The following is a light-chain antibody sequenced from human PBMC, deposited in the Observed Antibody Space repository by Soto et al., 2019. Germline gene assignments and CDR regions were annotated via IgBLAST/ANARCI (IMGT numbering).Light chain of an antibody. CDR1: QTIYNW. J-gene: IGKJ3*01. CDR3: QQYNSFLFT. CDR2: DAS. Sequence: DIQMTQSPSTLSASVGDRVTITCRASQTIYNWLAWYQQKPGKAPKLLISDASTFENGVPSRFSGSGSGTEFTLTISSLQPDDFATYYCQQYNSFLFTFGPGTTVHI. V-gene: IGKV1-5*01.